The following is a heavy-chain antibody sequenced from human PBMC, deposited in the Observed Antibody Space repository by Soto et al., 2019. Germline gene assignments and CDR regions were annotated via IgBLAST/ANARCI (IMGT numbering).Heavy chain of an antibody. Sequence: QVQLVQSGAEVKKPGASVKVSCKASGYTFTSYAMHWVRQAPGQRLEWMGWINAGNGNRKYSQRFQGRVTIASDTSASTGYMELSSLRSEDTAVYYRARDFNWASDYWGQGTLVTVSS. CDR2: INAGNGNR. J-gene: IGHJ4*02. V-gene: IGHV1-3*01. D-gene: IGHD1-1*01. CDR1: GYTFTSYA. CDR3: ARDFNWASDY.